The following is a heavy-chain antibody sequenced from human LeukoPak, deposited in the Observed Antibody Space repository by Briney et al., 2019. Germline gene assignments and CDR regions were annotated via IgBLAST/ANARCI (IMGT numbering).Heavy chain of an antibody. Sequence: GGSLRLFCAASGFTFSRYSINWVRQAPGKGLEWVSSISSSSSYIYYADSLKGRFTISRDNPKNSLYLQMNSLRAEDTAVYYCARVVDRGWRSDAFDIWGQGTMVTVSS. CDR2: ISSSSSYI. V-gene: IGHV3-21*01. D-gene: IGHD6-19*01. CDR1: GFTFSRYS. CDR3: ARVVDRGWRSDAFDI. J-gene: IGHJ3*02.